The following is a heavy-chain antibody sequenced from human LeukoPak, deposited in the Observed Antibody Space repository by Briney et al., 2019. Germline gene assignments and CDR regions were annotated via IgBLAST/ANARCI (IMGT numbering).Heavy chain of an antibody. CDR3: AKGLPSDYGAFDL. Sequence: PSETLSLTCTVSGGTISWFYWSWIRECLGRGLERIAYIHYSGTINYNPSLKSRVTISLDTSKNQFSLKVSSVTAADTAVYYCAKGLPSDYGAFDLWGQGTVVTVSS. CDR1: GGTISWFY. V-gene: IGHV4-59*01. J-gene: IGHJ3*01. D-gene: IGHD4-17*01. CDR2: IHYSGTI.